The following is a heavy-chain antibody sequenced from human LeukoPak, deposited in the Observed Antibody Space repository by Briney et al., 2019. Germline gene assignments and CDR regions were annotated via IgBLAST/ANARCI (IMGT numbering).Heavy chain of an antibody. J-gene: IGHJ5*02. CDR2: IHTSGDT. V-gene: IGHV3-53*01. D-gene: IGHD4-17*01. CDR3: IVFGDSNH. Sequence: PGGSLRLSCAASGLTGSHNYVSWVRQAPGKGLEWVSAIHTSGDTCYADSVQGRFTISRNTSKNTLYLQINSLRVEDTAVYYCIVFGDSNHWGQGTLVTVSS. CDR1: GLTGSHNY.